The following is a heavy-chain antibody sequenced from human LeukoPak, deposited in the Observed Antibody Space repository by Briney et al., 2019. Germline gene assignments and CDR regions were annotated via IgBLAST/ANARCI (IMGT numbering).Heavy chain of an antibody. CDR2: VDPEDGET. CDR3: ATATTVTGPLDAFDI. V-gene: IGHV1-69-2*01. D-gene: IGHD4-11*01. CDR1: GYTFTDYY. Sequence: ASVKVSCKVSGYTFTDYYMHWVQQAPGKGLEWMGLVDPEDGETIYAEKFQGRVTITADTSTDTAYMELSSLRSVDTAVYYCATATTVTGPLDAFDIWGQGTMVTVSS. J-gene: IGHJ3*02.